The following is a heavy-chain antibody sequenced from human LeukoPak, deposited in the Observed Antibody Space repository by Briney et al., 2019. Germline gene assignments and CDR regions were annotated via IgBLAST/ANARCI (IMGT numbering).Heavy chain of an antibody. V-gene: IGHV4-59*01. J-gene: IGHJ6*03. D-gene: IGHD5-24*01. CDR1: GASINSYF. CDR3: ARSRGGGYNYFCMDV. CDR2: IYYTGTT. Sequence: SETLSLTCSVSGASINSYFWNWVRQAPGKGLEWLGYIYYTGTTDYNPSLKSRVTMSVDMSKNQYSLNLRSVTAADTAVYYCARSRGGGYNYFCMDVWGKGTTVTVSS.